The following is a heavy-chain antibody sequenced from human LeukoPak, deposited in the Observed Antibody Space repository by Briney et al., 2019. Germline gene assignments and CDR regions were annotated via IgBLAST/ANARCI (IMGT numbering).Heavy chain of an antibody. CDR1: GFTFSDYY. CDR2: ISGSGNTM. Sequence: PGGSLRLSCAASGFTFSDYYMTWIRQAPGKGLEWVSYISGSGNTMFYADSVKGRFTISRDNTMNSLSLQMNSLRAEDTAVYYCARPGRYYYGSVRFWGQGTLVTVSS. D-gene: IGHD3-10*01. CDR3: ARPGRYYYGSVRF. V-gene: IGHV3-11*01. J-gene: IGHJ4*02.